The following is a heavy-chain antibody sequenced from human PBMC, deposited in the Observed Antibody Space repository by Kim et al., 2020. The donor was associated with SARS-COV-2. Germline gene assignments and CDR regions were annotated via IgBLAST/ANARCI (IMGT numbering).Heavy chain of an antibody. CDR3: ARGVCSSTSCYRVFDY. J-gene: IGHJ4*02. CDR2: TYYRSKWYN. CDR1: GDRVSSNSAA. V-gene: IGHV6-1*01. Sequence: SQTLSLTCAISGDRVSSNSAAWHWIRQSPSRGLEWLGRTYYRSKWYNDYAVSVKSRITINPDTSKNQFSLQLNSVTPEDTAVYYCARGVCSSTSCYRVFDYWGQGTLVTVSS. D-gene: IGHD2-2*01.